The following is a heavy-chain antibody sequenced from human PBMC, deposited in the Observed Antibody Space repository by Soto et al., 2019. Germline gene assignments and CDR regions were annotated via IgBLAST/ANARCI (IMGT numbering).Heavy chain of an antibody. CDR1: GYTFTSYG. J-gene: IGHJ5*02. D-gene: IGHD6-13*01. CDR2: VSAYNGDT. Sequence: ASVKVSCKASGYTFTSYGIGWVRQAPGQGLEWMGWVSAYNGDTNYAQNFQGRVTMTTDTSTSTAYMELSRLRSDDTAVYYCARDLSSAAGMRFDPWGQGTLVTVSS. CDR3: ARDLSSAAGMRFDP. V-gene: IGHV1-18*01.